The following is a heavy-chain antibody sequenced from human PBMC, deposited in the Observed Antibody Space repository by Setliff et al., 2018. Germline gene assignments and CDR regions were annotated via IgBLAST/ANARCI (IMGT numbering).Heavy chain of an antibody. Sequence: GSLRLSCVASGLPFSNSNMNWVRQAPGEGLEWVSSISSISNYIYYADSVKGRFAISRDNSENTLYLQMNSLRPDDTAVYHCARSDGGSSGLDYWGQGTLVTVSS. CDR3: ARSDGGSSGLDY. CDR1: GLPFSNSN. D-gene: IGHD2-15*01. CDR2: ISSISNYI. J-gene: IGHJ4*02. V-gene: IGHV3-21*01.